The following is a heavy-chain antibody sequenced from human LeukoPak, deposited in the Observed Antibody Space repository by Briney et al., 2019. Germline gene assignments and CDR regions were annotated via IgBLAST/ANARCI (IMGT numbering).Heavy chain of an antibody. J-gene: IGHJ6*02. CDR3: AGVVSSYYYGMDV. Sequence: GGSLRLSCAASGFTFSSYAMSWVRQAPGKGLEWVSAISGSGGSTYYADSVKGRFTISRDNSKNTLYLQMNSLRAEDTAVFYCAGVVSSYYYGMDVWGQGTTVTVSS. D-gene: IGHD3-10*01. CDR1: GFTFSSYA. V-gene: IGHV3-23*01. CDR2: ISGSGGST.